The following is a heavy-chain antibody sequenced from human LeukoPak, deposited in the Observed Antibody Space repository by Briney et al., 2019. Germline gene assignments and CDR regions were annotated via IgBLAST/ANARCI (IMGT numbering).Heavy chain of an antibody. V-gene: IGHV3-30*02. Sequence: GGSLRLSCAASGFTFSSYGMHWVRQAPGKGLEWVAFIRYDGSNKYYADSVKGRFTISRDNSKNTLYLQMNSLRADDTAVYYYSKDLAELEVLLFPDYWGQGTLVTVSS. CDR3: SKDLAELEVLLFPDY. CDR2: IRYDGSNK. CDR1: GFTFSSYG. J-gene: IGHJ4*02. D-gene: IGHD1-26*01.